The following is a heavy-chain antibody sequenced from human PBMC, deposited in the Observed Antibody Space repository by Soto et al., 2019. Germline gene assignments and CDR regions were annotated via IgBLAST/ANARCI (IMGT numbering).Heavy chain of an antibody. CDR1: GFTFDDYA. D-gene: IGHD5-18*01. Sequence: EVQLVESGGGLVQPGRSLRLSCAASGFTFDDYAMHWVRQAPGKGLEWVSGISWNSGSTGYADSVKGRFTISRDNAKNSLYLQMTSLRAEDTALYYCAKAVGSYGNFDYWGQGTLVTVSS. V-gene: IGHV3-9*01. CDR3: AKAVGSYGNFDY. CDR2: ISWNSGST. J-gene: IGHJ4*02.